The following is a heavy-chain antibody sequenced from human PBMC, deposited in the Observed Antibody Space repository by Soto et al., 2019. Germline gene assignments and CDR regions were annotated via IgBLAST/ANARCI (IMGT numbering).Heavy chain of an antibody. CDR3: APRSTGTTIDY. Sequence: QITLKESGPTLVKPTQTLTLTCTFSGFSLSTSGVGVGWIRQPPGKALEWLALIYWDDDKRYSPSLKSRLTNNKDTPKNQVVLTMTNMDPVDTATYYRAPRSTGTTIDYRGQGTPVTVSP. CDR1: GFSLSTSGVG. D-gene: IGHD4-17*01. CDR2: IYWDDDK. J-gene: IGHJ4*02. V-gene: IGHV2-5*02.